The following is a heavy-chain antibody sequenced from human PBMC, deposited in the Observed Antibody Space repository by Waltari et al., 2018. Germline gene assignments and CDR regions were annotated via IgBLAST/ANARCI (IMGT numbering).Heavy chain of an antibody. Sequence: QVQLQQWGAGLLKPSETLSLPCAFYGGSFSGSYWTWTRQPPGKGLEWIGEINHSGSTNYNPSLKSRVTISVDTSKNQFSLKLSSVTAADTAVYYCARGVIDYYYYYYMDVWGKGTTVTVSS. D-gene: IGHD3-16*02. J-gene: IGHJ6*03. CDR1: GGSFSGSY. CDR2: INHSGST. CDR3: ARGVIDYYYYYYMDV. V-gene: IGHV4-34*01.